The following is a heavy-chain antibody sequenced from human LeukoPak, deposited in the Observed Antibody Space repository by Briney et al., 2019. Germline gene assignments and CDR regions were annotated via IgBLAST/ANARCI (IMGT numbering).Heavy chain of an antibody. J-gene: IGHJ6*02. CDR3: AKDIKSTTGMDV. Sequence: GGSLRLSCAASGFTFSSYGMHWVRQAPGKGLEWVAVIWYDGSNKYYADSVKGRFTISRDNAKNSLYLQMNSLRAEDTALYYCAKDIKSTTGMDVWGQGTTVTVSS. D-gene: IGHD5/OR15-5a*01. V-gene: IGHV3-33*03. CDR2: IWYDGSNK. CDR1: GFTFSSYG.